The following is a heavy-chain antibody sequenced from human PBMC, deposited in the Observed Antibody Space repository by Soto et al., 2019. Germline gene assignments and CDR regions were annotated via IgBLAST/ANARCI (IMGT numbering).Heavy chain of an antibody. Sequence: GASVKVSCKASGYTFTSYYMHWVRQAPGQGLEWMGIINPSGGSTSYAQKFQGRVTMTRDTSTSTVYMELSSLRSEDTAVFYCARDRRPFSGWYAADYWGQETLVTVSS. J-gene: IGHJ4*02. CDR1: GYTFTSYY. CDR2: INPSGGST. V-gene: IGHV1-46*01. D-gene: IGHD6-19*01. CDR3: ARDRRPFSGWYAADY.